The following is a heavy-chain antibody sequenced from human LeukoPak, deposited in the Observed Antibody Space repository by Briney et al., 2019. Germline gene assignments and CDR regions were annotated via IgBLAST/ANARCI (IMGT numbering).Heavy chain of an antibody. Sequence: PSETLSLTRAVSGYSISSGYYWGWIRQPPGKGLEWIGSIYHSGSTYYNPSLKSRVTISVDTSKNQFSLKLSSVTAADTAVYYCARLSGSLLFDYWGQGTLVTVSS. D-gene: IGHD1-26*01. CDR3: ARLSGSLLFDY. CDR1: GYSISSGYY. J-gene: IGHJ4*02. V-gene: IGHV4-38-2*01. CDR2: IYHSGST.